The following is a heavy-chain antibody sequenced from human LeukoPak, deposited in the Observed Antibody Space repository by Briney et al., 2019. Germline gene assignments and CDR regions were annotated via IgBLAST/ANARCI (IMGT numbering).Heavy chain of an antibody. CDR3: ARTVGAIDIFDY. D-gene: IGHD1-26*01. Sequence: SVKISCKASGGTFSSYAISWVRQAPGQGLEWMGRIIPIFGTANYAQKFQGRVTITTDESTSTAYMELSSLRSEDTAVYYCARTVGAIDIFDYWGQGTLVTVSS. CDR2: IIPIFGTA. J-gene: IGHJ4*02. CDR1: GGTFSSYA. V-gene: IGHV1-69*05.